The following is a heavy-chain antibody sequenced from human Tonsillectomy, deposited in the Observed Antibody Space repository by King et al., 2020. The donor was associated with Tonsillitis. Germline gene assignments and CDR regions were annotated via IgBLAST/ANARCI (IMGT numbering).Heavy chain of an antibody. V-gene: IGHV1-69*01. Sequence: VQLVESGAEVKKPGSSVKVSCKPSGGTFSSYAISWVRQAPGQGLEWMGGIILIFGTTNYAQKSQGRVTITADESTSTAYMELSSLRSEDTAVYYCASSFYGSGCYHYDYDYGMDVWGQGTTVTVSS. D-gene: IGHD3-10*01. CDR3: ASSFYGSGCYHYDYDYGMDV. CDR1: GGTFSSYA. J-gene: IGHJ6*02. CDR2: IILIFGTT.